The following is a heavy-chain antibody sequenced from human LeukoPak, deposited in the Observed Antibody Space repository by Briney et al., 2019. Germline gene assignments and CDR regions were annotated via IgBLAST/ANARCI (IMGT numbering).Heavy chain of an antibody. V-gene: IGHV3-23*01. Sequence: GGSLRLSCAASGFTFSDYYMSWIRQAPGRGLEWVSTISASDGRTFYADSVMGRFTISRDNSNNTLFLQMNSLRAEDTAVYYCAKTYYDFWTGYYRGDHDAFDIWGQGTMVTVSS. CDR2: ISASDGRT. D-gene: IGHD3-3*01. CDR3: AKTYYDFWTGYYRGDHDAFDI. CDR1: GFTFSDYY. J-gene: IGHJ3*02.